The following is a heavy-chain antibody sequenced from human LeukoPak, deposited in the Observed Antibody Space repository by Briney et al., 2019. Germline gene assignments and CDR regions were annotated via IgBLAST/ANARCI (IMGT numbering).Heavy chain of an antibody. D-gene: IGHD2-2*01. V-gene: IGHV3-20*04. J-gene: IGHJ4*02. CDR1: GFTFDDYG. CDR3: ARVGYCSSTSCYDY. CDR2: INWNGGST. Sequence: PGGSLRLSCAASGFTFDDYGMSWVRQAPGKGLEWVSGINWNGGSTGYADSVKGRFTISRDNAKNSLYLQMNSLRAEDTALYYCARVGYCSSTSCYDYWGQGTLVTVSS.